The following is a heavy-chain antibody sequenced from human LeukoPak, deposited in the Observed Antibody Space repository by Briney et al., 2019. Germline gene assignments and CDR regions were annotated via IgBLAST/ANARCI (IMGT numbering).Heavy chain of an antibody. Sequence: SETLSLTCTVSGGSISSSSYYWGWIRQPPGKGLEWIGSIYYSGSTYYNPSLKSRVTIPVDTSKNQFSLKLSSVTAADTAVYYCARLVTGIAAAGIDYWGQGTLVTVSS. V-gene: IGHV4-39*01. J-gene: IGHJ4*02. D-gene: IGHD6-13*01. CDR1: GGSISSSSYY. CDR2: IYYSGST. CDR3: ARLVTGIAAAGIDY.